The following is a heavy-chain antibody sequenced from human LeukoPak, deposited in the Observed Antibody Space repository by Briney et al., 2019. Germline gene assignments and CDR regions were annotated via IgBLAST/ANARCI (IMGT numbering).Heavy chain of an antibody. J-gene: IGHJ5*02. CDR1: GGSISSSSYY. CDR3: ARDSPPFVTTSGFDP. D-gene: IGHD1-14*01. V-gene: IGHV4-61*01. CDR2: IYYSGST. Sequence: SETLSLTCTVSGGSISSSSYYWGWIRQPPGKGLEWIGYIYYSGSTNYNPSLKSRVTISVDTSKNQFSLKLSSVTAADTAVYYCARDSPPFVTTSGFDPWGQGTLVTVSS.